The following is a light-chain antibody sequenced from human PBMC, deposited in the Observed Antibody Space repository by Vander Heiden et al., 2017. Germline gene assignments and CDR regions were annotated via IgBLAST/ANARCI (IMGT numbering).Light chain of an antibody. CDR3: QVWDSSSDHAV. Sequence: SYVLTQPPSVSVAPGKTAKITCGGDNIGSKSVHWYQAKPGQAPVPVVYDDRDRPSGIPERFSGSNSGNTATLSISSVEAGDEADFYCQVWDSSSDHAVFGGGTKLTV. J-gene: IGLJ3*02. CDR1: NIGSKS. V-gene: IGLV3-21*03. CDR2: DDR.